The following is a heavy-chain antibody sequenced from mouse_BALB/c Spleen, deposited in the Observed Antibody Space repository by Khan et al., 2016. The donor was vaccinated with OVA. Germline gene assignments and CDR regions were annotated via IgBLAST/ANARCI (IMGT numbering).Heavy chain of an antibody. Sequence: VQLKESGPGLVKPSQSLSLTCTVTGYSITSDYAWNWIRQFPGNKLEWMGYISYSGSTSYNPSLKSRISITRDTSKNQFFLQLNSVTTEDTATYYCARWDGNTLYYFDYWGQGTTLTVSS. CDR2: ISYSGST. CDR1: GYSITSDYA. D-gene: IGHD2-1*01. V-gene: IGHV3-2*02. J-gene: IGHJ2*01. CDR3: ARWDGNTLYYFDY.